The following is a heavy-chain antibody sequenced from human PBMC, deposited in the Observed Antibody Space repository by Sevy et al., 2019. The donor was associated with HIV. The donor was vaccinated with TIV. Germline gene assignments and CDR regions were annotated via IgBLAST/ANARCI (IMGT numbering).Heavy chain of an antibody. D-gene: IGHD3-16*01. V-gene: IGHV3-7*01. CDR2: IDPRGNER. J-gene: IGHJ4*02. CDR3: AREAGVGPYYFDS. Sequence: GGSLRLSCAASGFTFDTYWMGWVRQAPGRGLEWVASIDPRGNERDYLDSLKGRFTISRDNAKNSLYLQMHSLKAGDTAVYYCAREAGVGPYYFDSWGQGTLVTVSS. CDR1: GFTFDTYW.